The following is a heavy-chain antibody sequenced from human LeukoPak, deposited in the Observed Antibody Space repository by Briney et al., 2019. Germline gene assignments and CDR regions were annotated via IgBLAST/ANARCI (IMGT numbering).Heavy chain of an antibody. CDR1: SGSISSSSYY. Sequence: SETLSLTCTVSSGSISSSSYYWGWIRQPPGKGLEWIGSIYYGGSTYYNPSLKSRITISVDAPKNQFSLKLSSVTAPDTAVYYCAKSRLTPWGYYFDSWGQGTLVTVSS. J-gene: IGHJ4*02. D-gene: IGHD1-26*01. CDR2: IYYGGST. V-gene: IGHV4-39*01. CDR3: AKSRLTPWGYYFDS.